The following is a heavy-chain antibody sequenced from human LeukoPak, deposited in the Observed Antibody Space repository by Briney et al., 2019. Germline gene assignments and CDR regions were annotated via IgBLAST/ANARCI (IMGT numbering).Heavy chain of an antibody. D-gene: IGHD3-3*01. J-gene: IGHJ4*02. CDR2: IYYSGST. V-gene: IGHV4-59*01. CDR3: ARVPYDFWSGYPVYFDY. CDR1: GGSISSYY. Sequence: SETLSLTCTVSGGSISSYYWSWIRQPPGKGLEWIRYIYYSGSTNYNPSLKSRVTISVDTSKNQFSLRLSSVTAADTAVYYCARVPYDFWSGYPVYFDYWGQGTLVTVSS.